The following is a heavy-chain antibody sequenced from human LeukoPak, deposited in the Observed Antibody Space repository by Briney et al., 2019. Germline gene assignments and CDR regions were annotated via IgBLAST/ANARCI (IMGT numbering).Heavy chain of an antibody. CDR1: GFTFSSYE. CDR3: ARGRYSSGWLFDY. V-gene: IGHV3-48*03. CDR2: IGSSGSTI. J-gene: IGHJ4*02. Sequence: GGSLRLSCAASGFTFSSYEMNWVRQAPGKGLEWVSYIGSSGSTIYYADSVKGRFTISRDNAKNSLYLQKNSLRAEDTAVYYCARGRYSSGWLFDYWGQGTLVTVSS. D-gene: IGHD6-19*01.